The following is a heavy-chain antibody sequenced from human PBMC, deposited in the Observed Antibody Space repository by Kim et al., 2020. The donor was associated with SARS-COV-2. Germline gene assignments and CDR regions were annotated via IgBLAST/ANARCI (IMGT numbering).Heavy chain of an antibody. J-gene: IGHJ4*02. CDR3: AKGAYDSDY. V-gene: IGHV3-23*01. D-gene: IGHD3-16*01. CDR2: GIT. Sequence: GITYYADSVKGRFTISRDNSKNTLYLQMNSLRAEDTAVYYCAKGAYDSDYWGQGTLVTVSS.